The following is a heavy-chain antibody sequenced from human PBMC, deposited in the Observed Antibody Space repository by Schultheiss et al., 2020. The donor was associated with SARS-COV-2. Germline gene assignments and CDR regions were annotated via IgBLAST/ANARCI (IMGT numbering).Heavy chain of an antibody. D-gene: IGHD2-15*01. CDR2: IYYSGST. CDR3: ASDSTSDDSFGV. V-gene: IGHV4-59*08. Sequence: SQTLSLTCTVSGGSISSYYWSWIRQPAGKGLEWIGYIYYSGSTYYNPSLKSRVTISVDTSKNQFSLKLSSVTAADTAVYYCASDSTSDDSFGVWGRGTMVTVSS. J-gene: IGHJ3*01. CDR1: GGSISSYY.